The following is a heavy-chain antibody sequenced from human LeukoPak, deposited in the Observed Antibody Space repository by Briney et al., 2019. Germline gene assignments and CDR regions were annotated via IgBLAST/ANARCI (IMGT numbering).Heavy chain of an antibody. V-gene: IGHV3-21*01. CDR1: GFTFSSYW. J-gene: IGHJ5*02. Sequence: GGSLRLSCAASGFTFSSYWMHWVRQAPGKGLEWVSSIDSTSSYINYADSVKGRFTISRDNAKNPLYLQMNSLRAEDTAVYYCAKDPKGYSSGQNWFDPWGQGTLVTVSS. D-gene: IGHD6-19*01. CDR2: IDSTSSYI. CDR3: AKDPKGYSSGQNWFDP.